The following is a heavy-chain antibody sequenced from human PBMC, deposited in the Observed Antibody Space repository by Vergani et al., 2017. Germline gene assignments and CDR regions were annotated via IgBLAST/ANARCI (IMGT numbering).Heavy chain of an antibody. CDR1: GFPFSSYV. Sequence: EVQLLGSGGGLVQPGGPLRPPCPPFGFPFSSYVMSWVRQAPGKGLEWVSAISSSGGSTYDAASVKGRLPISRDISKTTLYLQMNSLRVEDTAVYSCAKAVVRGSYFDSWGQGTLVTVSS. CDR2: ISSSGGST. D-gene: IGHD1-26*01. J-gene: IGHJ4*02. V-gene: IGHV3-23*01. CDR3: AKAVVRGSYFDS.